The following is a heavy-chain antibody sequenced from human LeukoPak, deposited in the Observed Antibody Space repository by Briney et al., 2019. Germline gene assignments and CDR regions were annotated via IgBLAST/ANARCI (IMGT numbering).Heavy chain of an antibody. D-gene: IGHD5-18*01. CDR2: VNPNSGDS. CDR3: AREIGGILVFDY. Sequence: ASVEVSCKASGYKFTGYYMHWVRQAPGQGLEWMGWVNPNSGDSHHAQKFQGRVTMTRDTSISTAYMELSRLRSDDTAVYYCAREIGGILVFDYWGQGTLVTVSS. J-gene: IGHJ4*02. CDR1: GYKFTGYY. V-gene: IGHV1-2*02.